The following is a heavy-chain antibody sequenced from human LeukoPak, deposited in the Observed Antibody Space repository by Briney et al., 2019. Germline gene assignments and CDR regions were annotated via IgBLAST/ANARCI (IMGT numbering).Heavy chain of an antibody. J-gene: IGHJ4*02. V-gene: IGHV4-59*08. Sequence: SETLSLTCTLSGGSISSYYWNWIRQPPGKRLEWIGYIYYTGSTRYNPSLESRVTISIDTSRNQFSLRLTSVTAADTAAYYCARRGFSNHYFDYWGQGILVTVSS. CDR1: GGSISSYY. CDR3: ARRGFSNHYFDY. D-gene: IGHD4-11*01. CDR2: IYYTGST.